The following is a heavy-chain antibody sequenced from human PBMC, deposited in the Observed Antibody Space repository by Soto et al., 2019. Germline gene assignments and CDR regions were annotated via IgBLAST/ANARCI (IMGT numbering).Heavy chain of an antibody. D-gene: IGHD3-3*01. Sequence: SETLSPTCTVSGGSISSHYWTWIWIRQLPGRGLEWVGYIYDSVKTKYNPSLKSRVTISVDTSKNQFSLQLSYVTAADTAVYYCARDEVRYYDFLGCYSEVGYYSGMDVWGQGTTVTVSS. CDR2: IYDSVKT. CDR3: ARDEVRYYDFLGCYSEVGYYSGMDV. V-gene: IGHV4-59*11. CDR1: GGSISSHY. J-gene: IGHJ6*02.